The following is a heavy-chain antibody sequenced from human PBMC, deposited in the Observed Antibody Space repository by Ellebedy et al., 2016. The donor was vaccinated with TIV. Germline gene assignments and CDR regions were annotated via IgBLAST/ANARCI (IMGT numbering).Heavy chain of an antibody. V-gene: IGHV4-59*01. CDR3: ASYSGSSRDDAFDI. Sequence: SETLSLAXTVSGGSISSYYWSWIRQPPGKGLEWIGYIYYSGSTKYNPSLKSRGTISLDTSKNQFTLKLSSVTAADTAVYYCASYSGSSRDDAFDIWGQGTMATVSA. CDR2: IYYSGST. D-gene: IGHD1-26*01. CDR1: GGSISSYY. J-gene: IGHJ3*02.